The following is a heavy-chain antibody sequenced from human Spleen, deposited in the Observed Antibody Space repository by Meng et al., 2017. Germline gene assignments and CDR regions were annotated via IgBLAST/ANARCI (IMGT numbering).Heavy chain of an antibody. Sequence: GGSLRLSCAASGFTFSSSAMSWVRQAPGKGLEWVASISVSGAVTDYAESVKGRFTISRDNSRNTLYLHINSLRAEDTAIYYCAKEIRPNDYWGQGTLVTVSS. CDR3: AKEIRPNDY. V-gene: IGHV3-23*01. J-gene: IGHJ4*02. CDR1: GFTFSSSA. CDR2: ISVSGAVT.